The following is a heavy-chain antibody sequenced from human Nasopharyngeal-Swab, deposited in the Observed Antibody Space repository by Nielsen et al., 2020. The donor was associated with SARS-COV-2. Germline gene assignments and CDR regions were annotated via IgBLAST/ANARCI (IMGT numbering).Heavy chain of an antibody. V-gene: IGHV3-15*01. CDR2: IKSKTDGGTT. CDR1: GFTFNDAW. J-gene: IGHJ2*01. D-gene: IGHD1-1*01. Sequence: GGSLRLSCAASGFTFNDAWMNWVRQAPGKGLEWVARIKSKTDGGTTDHAAPVKGRFTISRDDSKNTLYLQMNSLKTEDTAVYYCTTRYELVNWYFDLWGRGTLVTVSS. CDR3: TTRYELVNWYFDL.